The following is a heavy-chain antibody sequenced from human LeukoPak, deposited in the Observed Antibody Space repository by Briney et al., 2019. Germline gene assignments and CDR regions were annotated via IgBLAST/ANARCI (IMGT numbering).Heavy chain of an antibody. Sequence: ASVKVSCKASGYTFTDYYMHWVRQAPGQGLEWMGWINPNSGGTNYAQKFQGRVTMTRDTSISTAYMELSRLRSDDTAVYYCARAGGGGYDPYNWFDPWGQGTLVTVSS. D-gene: IGHD5-12*01. CDR2: INPNSGGT. CDR1: GYTFTDYY. J-gene: IGHJ5*02. V-gene: IGHV1-2*02. CDR3: ARAGGGGYDPYNWFDP.